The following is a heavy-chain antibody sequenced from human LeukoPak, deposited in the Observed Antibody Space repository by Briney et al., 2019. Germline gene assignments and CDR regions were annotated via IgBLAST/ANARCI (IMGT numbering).Heavy chain of an antibody. Sequence: GGSLRLSCAASGFTFSSYAMHWVRQAPGKGLEWVAVISYDGSNKYYADSVKGRFTISRDNSKNTLYLQMNSLRAEDTAVYYCARDAGVIVGATKVHYMDVWGKGTTVTVSS. V-gene: IGHV3-30*04. CDR1: GFTFSSYA. J-gene: IGHJ6*03. D-gene: IGHD1-26*01. CDR3: ARDAGVIVGATKVHYMDV. CDR2: ISYDGSNK.